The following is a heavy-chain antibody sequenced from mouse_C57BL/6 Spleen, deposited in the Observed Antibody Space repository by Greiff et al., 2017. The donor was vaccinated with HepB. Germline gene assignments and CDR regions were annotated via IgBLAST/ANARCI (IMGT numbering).Heavy chain of an antibody. J-gene: IGHJ3*01. D-gene: IGHD3-2*02. CDR3: ARDDSSGSSWFAY. CDR2: IDPSDSYT. V-gene: IGHV1-59*01. Sequence: QVQLQQPGAELVRPGTSVKLSCKASGYTFTSYWMHWVKQRPGQGLEWIGVIDPSDSYTNYNQKFKGKGTLTVDTSSSTAYMQLSSLTSEDSAVYYCARDDSSGSSWFAYWGQGTLVTVSA. CDR1: GYTFTSYW.